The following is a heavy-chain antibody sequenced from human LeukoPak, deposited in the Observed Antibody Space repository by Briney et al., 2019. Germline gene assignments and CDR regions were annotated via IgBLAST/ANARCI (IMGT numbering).Heavy chain of an antibody. Sequence: GGSLRLSCAASGFTFSSYAMSWIRQAPGKGLEWVSAISGSGGSTYYADSVKGRFTISRDNSKNTLYLQMNSLRAEDTAVYYCAKVLYSSSWYEYWGQGTLVTVSS. V-gene: IGHV3-23*01. J-gene: IGHJ4*02. D-gene: IGHD6-13*01. CDR1: GFTFSSYA. CDR3: AKVLYSSSWYEY. CDR2: ISGSGGST.